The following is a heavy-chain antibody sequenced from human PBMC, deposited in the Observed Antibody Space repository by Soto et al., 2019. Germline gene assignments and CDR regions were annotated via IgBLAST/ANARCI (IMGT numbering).Heavy chain of an antibody. Sequence: PSETLSLTCSVSGACISTSSDFWGWIRQAPGKGLEWIGNVYQSGTTRLNPSLKSRASIFVDRSKNQSSLELNSATAADRAVYYCARQPESTSYFDYWGQGILVTVSS. V-gene: IGHV4-39*01. CDR3: ARQPESTSYFDY. CDR2: VYQSGTT. J-gene: IGHJ4*02. D-gene: IGHD2-2*01. CDR1: GACISTSSDF.